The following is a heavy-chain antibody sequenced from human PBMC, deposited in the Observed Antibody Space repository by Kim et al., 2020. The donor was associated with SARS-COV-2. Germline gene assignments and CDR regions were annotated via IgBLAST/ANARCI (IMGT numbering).Heavy chain of an antibody. CDR1: GFTFGNYE. CDR3: ARANWGLGFY. J-gene: IGHJ4*02. V-gene: IGHV3-48*03. CDR2: ISYSGGPI. Sequence: GGSLRLSCAASGFTFGNYEMNWVRQAPGKGLEWVSYISYSGGPIYYADSVKGRFTISRDNAKNSLYLQINSLRAEDTAVYYCARANWGLGFYWGQGTLVTVSS. D-gene: IGHD7-27*01.